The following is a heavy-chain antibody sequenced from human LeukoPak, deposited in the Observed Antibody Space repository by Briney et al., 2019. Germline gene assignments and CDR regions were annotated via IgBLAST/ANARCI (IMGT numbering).Heavy chain of an antibody. D-gene: IGHD1-26*01. CDR2: IYHSGST. Sequence: SETLSLTCTVSGGSISSYSWSWIRQPPGKGLEWIGYIYHSGSTYYNPSLKSRVTISVDRSKNQFSLKLSSVTAADTAVYYCARGPQRWELPLIDYWGQGTLVTVSS. V-gene: IGHV4-59*12. J-gene: IGHJ4*02. CDR3: ARGPQRWELPLIDY. CDR1: GGSISSYS.